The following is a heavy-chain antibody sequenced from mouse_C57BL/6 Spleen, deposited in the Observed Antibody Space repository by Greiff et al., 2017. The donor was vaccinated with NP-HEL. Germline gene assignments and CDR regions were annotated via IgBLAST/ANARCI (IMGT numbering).Heavy chain of an antibody. CDR3: ARLYYGSSYDWYFEV. D-gene: IGHD1-1*01. V-gene: IGHV1-26*01. Sequence: EVQLQQSGPELVKPGASVKISCKASGYTFTDYYMNWVKQSHGKSLEWIGDINPSNGGTSYNQKFKGKATLTVGTSSSTAYMELRSLTSEDSAVYYGARLYYGSSYDWYFEVWGTGTTVTVSS. J-gene: IGHJ1*03. CDR2: INPSNGGT. CDR1: GYTFTDYY.